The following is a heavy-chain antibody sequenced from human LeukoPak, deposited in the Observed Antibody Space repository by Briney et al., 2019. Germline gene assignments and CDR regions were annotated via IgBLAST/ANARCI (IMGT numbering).Heavy chain of an antibody. CDR1: GGSLSSGSYY. D-gene: IGHD7-27*01. CDR2: IYTSGST. J-gene: IGHJ4*02. V-gene: IGHV4-61*02. Sequence: TLSLTCTVSGGSLSSGSYYWSWIRQPAGKGLEWIGRIYTSGSTNYNPSLKSRVTISVDTSKNQFSLKLSSVTAADTAVYYCARRETGDIRAGFDYWGQGTLVTVSS. CDR3: ARRETGDIRAGFDY.